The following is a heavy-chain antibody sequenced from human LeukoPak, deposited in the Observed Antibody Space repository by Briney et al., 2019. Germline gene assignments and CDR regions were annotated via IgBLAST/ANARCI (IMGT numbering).Heavy chain of an antibody. Sequence: GGSLRLSCAASGFSFINAWMSWVRQAPGKGLEWVGRVKSKADGGTTDYADPVKGRFTISRDDSKDTMYLLMNSLKTEDTGVYYCTTSLAGAVTAVYPFDSWGQGTLVTVSS. D-gene: IGHD2-21*02. CDR1: GFSFINAW. J-gene: IGHJ4*02. V-gene: IGHV3-15*01. CDR3: TTSLAGAVTAVYPFDS. CDR2: VKSKADGGTT.